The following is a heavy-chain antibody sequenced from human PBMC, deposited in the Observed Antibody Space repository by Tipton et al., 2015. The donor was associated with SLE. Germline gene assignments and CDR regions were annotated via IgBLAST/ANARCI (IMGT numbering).Heavy chain of an antibody. V-gene: IGHV3-21*01. J-gene: IGHJ4*02. CDR2: ISSSSNFL. Sequence: SLRLSCAASGFTFSSYAMHWVRQAPGKGLEWVSSISSSSNFLYYADSMEGRFTISRDNSKNTLYLQMNSLRVEDTAVYYCARDNYYSGYDYWGQGTLVTVSS. CDR1: GFTFSSYA. CDR3: ARDNYYSGYDY. D-gene: IGHD5-12*01.